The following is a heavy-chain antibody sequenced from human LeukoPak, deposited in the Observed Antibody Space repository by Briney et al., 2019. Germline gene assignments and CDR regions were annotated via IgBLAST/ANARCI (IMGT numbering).Heavy chain of an antibody. CDR2: ISAYNGNT. Sequence: ASVKVSCKASGGTFSSYAISWVRQAPGQGLEWMGWISAYNGNTNYAQKLQGRVTMTTDTSTSTAYMELRSLRSDDTAVYYCARDHGYSSSSYFDYWGQGTLVTVSS. V-gene: IGHV1-18*01. J-gene: IGHJ4*02. CDR1: GGTFSSYA. D-gene: IGHD6-6*01. CDR3: ARDHGYSSSSYFDY.